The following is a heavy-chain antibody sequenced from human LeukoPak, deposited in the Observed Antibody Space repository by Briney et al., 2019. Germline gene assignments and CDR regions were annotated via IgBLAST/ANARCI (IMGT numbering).Heavy chain of an antibody. D-gene: IGHD3-10*01. V-gene: IGHV3-21*01. CDR1: GFTFSSYS. Sequence: KTGGSLRLSCAASGFTFSSYSMNWVRQAPGKGLEWVSFISSSYTYIYYADSVKGRFTISRDNAKNSLYLQMNSLRAEDTAVYYCAIDSRGLYFDCWGQGTLVTVSS. CDR2: ISSSYTYI. CDR3: AIDSRGLYFDC. J-gene: IGHJ4*02.